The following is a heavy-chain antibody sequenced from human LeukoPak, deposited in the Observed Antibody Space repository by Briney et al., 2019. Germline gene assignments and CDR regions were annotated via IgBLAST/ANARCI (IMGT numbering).Heavy chain of an antibody. Sequence: ETVDLNCTFWVGSISSYYWSWIRQPPGKGLEWIGQIYYSGSTYQARSLQSRVTISVDTSKNQFSLNLSSVTAADTAVYYCAGGSYHTYDYWGQGTLVSVSS. D-gene: IGHD1-26*01. CDR3: AGGSYHTYDY. CDR2: IYYSGST. CDR1: VGSISSYY. J-gene: IGHJ4*02. V-gene: IGHV4-59*01.